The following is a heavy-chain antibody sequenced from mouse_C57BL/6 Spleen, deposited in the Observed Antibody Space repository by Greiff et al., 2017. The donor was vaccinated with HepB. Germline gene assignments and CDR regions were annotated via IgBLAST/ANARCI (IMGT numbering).Heavy chain of an antibody. CDR2: ISDGGSYT. V-gene: IGHV5-4*01. CDR3: ARDEDGNAMDY. Sequence: EVKVVESGGGLVKPGGSLKLSCAASGFTFSSYAMSWVRQTPEKRLEWVATISDGGSYTYYPDNVKGRFTISRDNAKNNLYLQMSHLKSEDTAMYYCARDEDGNAMDYWGQGTSVTVSS. CDR1: GFTFSSYA. J-gene: IGHJ4*01.